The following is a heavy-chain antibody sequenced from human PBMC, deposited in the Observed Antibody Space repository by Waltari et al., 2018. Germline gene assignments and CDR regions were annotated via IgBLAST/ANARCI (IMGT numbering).Heavy chain of an antibody. CDR1: GFTFSSYA. D-gene: IGHD5-18*01. CDR3: AKDDGSDYEETAMVD. CDR2: ISGSGGRT. Sequence: VPLLESGGGLVQPGGSLRLSCAASGFTFSSYAMSWVRQAPGKGLEWVSAISGSGGRTYYADYVKGRFTITRDNSKSTLYMQMSSLRAEDTAVYYCAKDDGSDYEETAMVDWGQGTLVTVSS. J-gene: IGHJ4*02. V-gene: IGHV3-23*01.